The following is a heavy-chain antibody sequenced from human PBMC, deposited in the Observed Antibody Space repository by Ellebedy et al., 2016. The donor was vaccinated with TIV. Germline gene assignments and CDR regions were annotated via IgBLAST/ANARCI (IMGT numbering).Heavy chain of an antibody. J-gene: IGHJ4*02. CDR1: GFTFDDYA. V-gene: IGHV3-9*01. CDR3: ARGRTSWHY. D-gene: IGHD6-13*01. Sequence: SLKISXAASGFTFDDYAMHWVRQTPGKGLQWVSGISWNSGSIGYADSVKGRFTISRDNAKNSLYLQMSSLRAEDTAVYYCARGRTSWHYWGQGALVTVSS. CDR2: ISWNSGSI.